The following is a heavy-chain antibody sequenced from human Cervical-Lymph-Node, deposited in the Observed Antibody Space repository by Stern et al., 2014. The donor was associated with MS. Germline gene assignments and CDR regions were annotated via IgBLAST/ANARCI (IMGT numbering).Heavy chain of an antibody. CDR1: GFTFSTFW. J-gene: IGHJ4*02. CDR3: ARGMPFDY. Sequence: EMQLVESGENLVQPGGSLRLSCVASGFTFSTFWMSWVRQAPGKGLEWVANIKEDGSEKYYVDSVKGRFTISRDNAKKSLYLQMNSLRDEDTAMYYCARGMPFDYWGQGTLVTVSS. V-gene: IGHV3-7*03. D-gene: IGHD2-2*01. CDR2: IKEDGSEK.